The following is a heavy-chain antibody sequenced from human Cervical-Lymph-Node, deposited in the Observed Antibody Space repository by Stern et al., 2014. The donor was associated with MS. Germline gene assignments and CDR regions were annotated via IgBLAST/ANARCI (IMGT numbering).Heavy chain of an antibody. J-gene: IGHJ4*02. D-gene: IGHD5-18*01. CDR2: IYPGDSDT. Sequence: DVQLVESGTEVKKPGESLKISCKGSGYSFSNYWIGWVRQMPGKGLEWIGIIYPGDSDTRYSPSFQGQFTISANKSINTAYLQWSSLKASDTAFYYCATAPPRGYTYGNFDYWGQGTLVTVSS. CDR1: GYSFSNYW. CDR3: ATAPPRGYTYGNFDY. V-gene: IGHV5-51*03.